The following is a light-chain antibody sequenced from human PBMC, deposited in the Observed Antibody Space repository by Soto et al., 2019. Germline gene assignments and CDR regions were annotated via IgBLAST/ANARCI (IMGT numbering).Light chain of an antibody. V-gene: IGLV2-14*01. CDR3: SSYTSSSRYV. J-gene: IGLJ1*01. CDR2: DVS. Sequence: QSALTQPASVSGSPGQSITISCTGTSSDVGDYNYVSWYQQHPGKAPKFMIYDVSIRPSGVSNRFSGSKSGNTASLTISGLQAEDEADYYCSSYTSSSRYVFGTGTRSPS. CDR1: SSDVGDYNY.